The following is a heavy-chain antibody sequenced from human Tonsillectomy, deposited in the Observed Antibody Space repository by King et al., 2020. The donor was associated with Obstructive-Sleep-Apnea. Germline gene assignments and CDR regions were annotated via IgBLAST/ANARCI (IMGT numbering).Heavy chain of an antibody. D-gene: IGHD3-3*01. J-gene: IGHJ4*02. V-gene: IGHV4-39*07. CDR2: IYYSGNT. Sequence: PLQESGPRLVKPSETLSLTCTVSGGSISSRSYYWGWIRQPPGKGLEWIGNIYYSGNTYYNPSLKSRVTISVDTSKNQFSLKLSSVTAADTVVYYCARAGFWSGYYNYFDYWGQGTLVTVSS. CDR1: GGSISSRSYY. CDR3: ARAGFWSGYYNYFDY.